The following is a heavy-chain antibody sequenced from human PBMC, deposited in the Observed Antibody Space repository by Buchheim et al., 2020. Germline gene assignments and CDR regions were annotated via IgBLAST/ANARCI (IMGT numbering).Heavy chain of an antibody. CDR1: GFTFSSYG. CDR2: ISYDGSNK. CDR3: AKDRPWVVYYGMDV. Sequence: QVQLVESGGGVVQPGRSLRLSCAASGFTFSSYGMHWVRQAPGKGLEWVAVISYDGSNKYYADSVKGRFTISRDNSKNTLYLQMNSLRAEDTAVYYCAKDRPWVVYYGMDVWGQGTT. J-gene: IGHJ6*02. D-gene: IGHD2-15*01. V-gene: IGHV3-30*18.